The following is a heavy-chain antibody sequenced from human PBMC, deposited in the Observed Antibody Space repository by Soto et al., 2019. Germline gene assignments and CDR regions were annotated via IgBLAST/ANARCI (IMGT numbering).Heavy chain of an antibody. D-gene: IGHD3-10*01. J-gene: IGHJ6*03. CDR1: GGTFSSYT. V-gene: IGHV1-69*02. CDR2: IIPILGIA. CDR3: ARGRYYGSGSYYTGYYYYMDV. Sequence: QVPLVQSGAEVKKPGSSVKVSCKASGGTFSSYTISWVRQAPGQGLEWMGRIIPILGIANYAQKFQGRVTITADKSTSTAYMELSSLRSEDTAVYYCARGRYYGSGSYYTGYYYYMDVWGKGTTVTVSS.